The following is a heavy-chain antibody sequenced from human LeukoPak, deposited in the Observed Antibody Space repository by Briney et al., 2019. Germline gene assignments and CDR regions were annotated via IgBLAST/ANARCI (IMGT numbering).Heavy chain of an antibody. Sequence: SETPSLTCAVYGGSFSGYYWSWIRQPPGKGLEWIGEINHSGSTNYNPSLKSRVTISVDTSKNQFSLKLSSVTAADTAVYYCARGGVVVVVAATRGNWFDPWGQGTLVTVSS. V-gene: IGHV4-34*01. D-gene: IGHD2-15*01. CDR3: ARGGVVVVVAATRGNWFDP. CDR2: INHSGST. CDR1: GGSFSGYY. J-gene: IGHJ5*02.